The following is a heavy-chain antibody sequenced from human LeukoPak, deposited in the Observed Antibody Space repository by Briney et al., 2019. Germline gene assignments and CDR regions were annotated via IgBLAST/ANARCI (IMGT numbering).Heavy chain of an antibody. J-gene: IGHJ4*02. V-gene: IGHV4-59*01. CDR2: IFYNGST. CDR1: GGSISSYY. CDR3: ARARYYSDNSVYPAVRFDF. Sequence: SETLSLTCTVSGGSISSYYWSWIRQPPGKELEWIGYIFYNGSTNYSPSLKSRVTISVDTSQNQFSLKLTSVTAADTAVYYCARARYYSDNSVYPAVRFDFWGQGILVTVS. D-gene: IGHD3-22*01.